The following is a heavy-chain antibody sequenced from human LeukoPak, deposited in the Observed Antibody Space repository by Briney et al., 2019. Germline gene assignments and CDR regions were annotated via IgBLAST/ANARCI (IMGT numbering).Heavy chain of an antibody. Sequence: GGSLRLSCAASGFTFDDYAMHWVRQAPGKGLEWVSGISWNSGSIGYADSVKGRFTISRDNAKNSLYLQMNSLRAEDTALYYCAKDIGYDILTGYPKAWGQGTLVTVSS. CDR2: ISWNSGSI. D-gene: IGHD3-9*01. CDR1: GFTFDDYA. J-gene: IGHJ1*01. CDR3: AKDIGYDILTGYPKA. V-gene: IGHV3-9*01.